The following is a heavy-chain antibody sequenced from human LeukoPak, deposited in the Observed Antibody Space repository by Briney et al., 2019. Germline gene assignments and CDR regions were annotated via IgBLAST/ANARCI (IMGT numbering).Heavy chain of an antibody. V-gene: IGHV7-4-1*02. Sequence: ASVKVSCKASGYTFSSNAINWVRQAPGQGLEWMGWIDTNTGNPTYAHGLTGRFVFSLDTSVSTAYLQINSLKAEDTGEYFCARGYDSSGFFSDWGQGTLVTVSS. D-gene: IGHD3-22*01. CDR3: ARGYDSSGFFSD. J-gene: IGHJ4*02. CDR2: IDTNTGNP. CDR1: GYTFSSNA.